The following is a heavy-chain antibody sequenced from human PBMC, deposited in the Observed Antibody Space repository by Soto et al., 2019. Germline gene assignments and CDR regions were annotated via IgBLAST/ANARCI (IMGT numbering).Heavy chain of an antibody. CDR3: ARVVPGAEAWFGP. CDR2: ISLYSDGT. D-gene: IGHD2-2*01. CDR1: GYTFASCG. Sequence: VKASCKDRGYTFASCGMTWVRQSPGQPLEWLGWISLYSDGTNYAQKFQCRVSITTDTSTTTAYMELRSLRSDDTAVYYCARVVPGAEAWFGPWGQGTLVTVSS. J-gene: IGHJ5*02. V-gene: IGHV1-18*01.